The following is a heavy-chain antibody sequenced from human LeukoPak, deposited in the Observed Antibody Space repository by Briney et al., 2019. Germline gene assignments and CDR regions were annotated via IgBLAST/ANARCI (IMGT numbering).Heavy chain of an antibody. D-gene: IGHD1-20*01. CDR2: INHSGST. CDR1: GGSISIYY. CDR3: ARLNWNDPFDY. V-gene: IGHV4-34*01. Sequence: SETLSLTCTVSGGSISIYYWSWIRQPPGKGLEWIGEINHSGSTNYNPSLKSRVTISVDTSKNQFSPKLSSVTAADTAVYYCARLNWNDPFDYWGQGTLVTVSS. J-gene: IGHJ4*02.